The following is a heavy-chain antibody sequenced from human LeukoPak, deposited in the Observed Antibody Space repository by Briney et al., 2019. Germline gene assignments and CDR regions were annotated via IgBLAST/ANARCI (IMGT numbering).Heavy chain of an antibody. Sequence: KSSETLSLTCTVSGASVSSGTYYWTWIRQPPGKGLDWIGYVYYSGSTTYNPSLKSRVTISLDTSKNDFSLKLTSVTAADTAVYYCARRSVGGGERFDYWGQGILVTVSS. CDR3: ARRSVGGGERFDY. V-gene: IGHV4-61*03. D-gene: IGHD3-16*01. J-gene: IGHJ4*02. CDR1: GASVSSGTYY. CDR2: VYYSGST.